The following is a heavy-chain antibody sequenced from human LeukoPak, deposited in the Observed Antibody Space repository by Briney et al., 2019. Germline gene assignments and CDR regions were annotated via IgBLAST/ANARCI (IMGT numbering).Heavy chain of an antibody. J-gene: IGHJ4*02. CDR2: ISYDGSNK. CDR3: ARDLGALGQLDC. CDR1: GFTFSSYA. V-gene: IGHV3-30*04. D-gene: IGHD6-6*01. Sequence: GGSLRLSCAGSGFTFSSYAMHWVRQAPGKGLEWVAVISYDGSNKYYADSVKGRFTISRDNSKNTLYLQMNSLRAEDTAVYYCARDLGALGQLDCWGQGTLVTVSS.